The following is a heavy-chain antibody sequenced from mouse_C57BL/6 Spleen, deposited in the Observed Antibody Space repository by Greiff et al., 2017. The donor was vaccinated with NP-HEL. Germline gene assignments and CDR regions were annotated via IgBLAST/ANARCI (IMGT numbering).Heavy chain of an antibody. Sequence: QVQLQQSGPELVKPGASVKLSCKASGYTFTSYDINWVKQRPGQGLEWIGWIYPRDGSTKYNEKFKGKATLTVDTSSSTAYMELHSLTSEDSAVYFCAKGDFITTVEGFAYWGQGTLVTVSA. J-gene: IGHJ3*01. D-gene: IGHD1-1*01. CDR1: GYTFTSYD. CDR2: IYPRDGST. CDR3: AKGDFITTVEGFAY. V-gene: IGHV1-85*01.